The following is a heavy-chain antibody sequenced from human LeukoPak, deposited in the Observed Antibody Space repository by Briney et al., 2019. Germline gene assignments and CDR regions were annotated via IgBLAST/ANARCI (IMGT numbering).Heavy chain of an antibody. Sequence: GGSLRLSCAASGFTFSSYTMSWVRQAPGKGLEWVSAISGSGGSTYYADSVKGRFTISRDNSKNTLYLQMNSLRAEDTAVYYSAKDAGYSSSSGRFDYWGQGTLVTVSS. D-gene: IGHD6-6*01. CDR2: ISGSGGST. CDR3: AKDAGYSSSSGRFDY. J-gene: IGHJ4*02. V-gene: IGHV3-23*01. CDR1: GFTFSSYT.